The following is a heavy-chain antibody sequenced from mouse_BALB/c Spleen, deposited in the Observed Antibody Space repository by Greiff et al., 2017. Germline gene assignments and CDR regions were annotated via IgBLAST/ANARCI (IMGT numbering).Heavy chain of an antibody. J-gene: IGHJ4*01. Sequence: EVQLVESGPELVKPGASVKISCKASGYSFTGYFMNWVKQSHGKSLEWIGRINPYNGDTFYNQKFKGKATLTVDKSSSTAHMELLSLTSEDSAVYYCGRSYYGNYGAMDYWGQGTSVTVSS. CDR1: GYSFTGYF. CDR2: INPYNGDT. D-gene: IGHD2-1*01. CDR3: GRSYYGNYGAMDY. V-gene: IGHV1-37*01.